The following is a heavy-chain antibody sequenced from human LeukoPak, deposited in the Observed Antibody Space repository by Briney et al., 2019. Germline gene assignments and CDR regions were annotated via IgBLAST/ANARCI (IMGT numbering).Heavy chain of an antibody. V-gene: IGHV3-64*01. CDR3: ARLKGHYYDDERYFDY. D-gene: IGHD3-22*01. CDR1: GFTFSSYA. Sequence: PGGSLRLSCAASGFTFSSYAMHWVRQAPGKRLEYVSAISSNGGSTYYANSVKGRFTISRDNSKNTLYLQMGSLRAEDMAVYYCARLKGHYYDDERYFDYWGQGTLVTVSS. CDR2: ISSNGGST. J-gene: IGHJ4*02.